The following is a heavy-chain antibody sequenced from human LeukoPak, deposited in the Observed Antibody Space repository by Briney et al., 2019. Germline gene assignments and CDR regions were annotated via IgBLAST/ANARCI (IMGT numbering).Heavy chain of an antibody. Sequence: GASVKVSCKASGYTFTGYYMHWVRQAPGQGLAWMEWINPNSGGTNYAQKFQGRVTMTRDTSISTAYMELSRLRSDDTAVYYCARDLVGYCSGGSCPMGYWGQGTLVTVSS. CDR1: GYTFTGYY. J-gene: IGHJ4*02. CDR2: INPNSGGT. D-gene: IGHD2-15*01. CDR3: ARDLVGYCSGGSCPMGY. V-gene: IGHV1-2*02.